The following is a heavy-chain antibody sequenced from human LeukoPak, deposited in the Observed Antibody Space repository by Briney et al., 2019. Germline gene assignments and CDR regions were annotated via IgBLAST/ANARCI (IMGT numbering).Heavy chain of an antibody. Sequence: SETLSLTCAVYGGSFSGYYWSWIRQPPGKGLVWIGEINHSGSTNYNPSLKSRVTISVDTSKNQFSLKLSSVTAADTAVYYCARTRYDFWSGYYRSPYYGMDVWGQGTTVTVSS. CDR2: INHSGST. D-gene: IGHD3-3*01. J-gene: IGHJ6*02. CDR1: GGSFSGYY. V-gene: IGHV4-34*01. CDR3: ARTRYDFWSGYYRSPYYGMDV.